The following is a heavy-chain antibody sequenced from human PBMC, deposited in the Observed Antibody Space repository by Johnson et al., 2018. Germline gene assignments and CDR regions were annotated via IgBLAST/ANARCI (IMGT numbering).Heavy chain of an antibody. CDR2: IGTAGDT. J-gene: IGHJ6*03. V-gene: IGHV3-13*01. Sequence: VQLVESGGGLVQPGGSLRLSCAASGFTFSSYAMHWVRQATGKGLEWVSTIGTAGDTYYPGSATGRFTISRENAKNSLYLQLNSLRAEDTAVYYCARAPRGYSYGAAYYYYMDLWGKGTTVTVSS. D-gene: IGHD5-18*01. CDR3: ARAPRGYSYGAAYYYYMDL. CDR1: GFTFSSYA.